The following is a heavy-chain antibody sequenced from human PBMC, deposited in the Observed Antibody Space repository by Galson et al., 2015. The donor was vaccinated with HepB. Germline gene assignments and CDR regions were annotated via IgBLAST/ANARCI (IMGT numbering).Heavy chain of an antibody. Sequence: SLRLSCAASGFTFSSYALGWVRQAPGKGLEWVSTISVSGGSTYYADSVEGRFTISRDNSKNTLYLQMNSLRAEDTAVYFCAKSPVDTAMVYDYWGQGTLVTVSS. CDR3: AKSPVDTAMVYDY. CDR1: GFTFSSYA. D-gene: IGHD5-18*01. CDR2: ISVSGGST. J-gene: IGHJ4*02. V-gene: IGHV3-23*01.